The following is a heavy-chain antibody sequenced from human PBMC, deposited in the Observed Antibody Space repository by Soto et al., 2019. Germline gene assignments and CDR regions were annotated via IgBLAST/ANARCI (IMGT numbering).Heavy chain of an antibody. D-gene: IGHD2-15*01. Sequence: EVQLLESGGGLVQPGGSLRLSCAASGFTFSSYAMSWVRQAPGKGLEWVSAISGSGGSTDYADSVKGRITISRDNSKNTLYLQMNSLRADDTAVYYCAKTVLGYCSGGSCYSHDAFDIWGQGTMVTVSS. CDR1: GFTFSSYA. V-gene: IGHV3-23*01. CDR2: ISGSGGST. J-gene: IGHJ3*02. CDR3: AKTVLGYCSGGSCYSHDAFDI.